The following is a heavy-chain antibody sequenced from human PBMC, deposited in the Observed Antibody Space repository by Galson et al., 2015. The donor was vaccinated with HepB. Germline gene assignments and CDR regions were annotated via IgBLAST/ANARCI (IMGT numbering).Heavy chain of an antibody. CDR2: ISAYNGNT. CDR1: GYTLTSYG. Sequence: SVKVSCKASGYTLTSYGISWVRQAPGQGLEWMGWISAYNGNTNYAQKLQGRVTMTTDTSTSTAYMELRSLGSDDTAVCYCARDLRVRGVIYQGGGYWGQGTLVTVSS. V-gene: IGHV1-18*04. CDR3: ARDLRVRGVIYQGGGY. J-gene: IGHJ4*02. D-gene: IGHD3-10*01.